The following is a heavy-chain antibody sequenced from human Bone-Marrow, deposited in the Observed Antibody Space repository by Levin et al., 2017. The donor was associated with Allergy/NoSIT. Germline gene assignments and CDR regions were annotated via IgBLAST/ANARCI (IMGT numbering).Heavy chain of an antibody. CDR2: IIPIFGTA. CDR3: AFQHIRPVRFDP. Sequence: ASVKVSCKASGGTFSSYAISWVRQAPGQGLEWMGGIIPIFGTANYAQKFQGRVTITADESTSTAYMELSSLRSEDTAVYYCAFQHIRPVRFDPWGQGTLVTVSS. V-gene: IGHV1-69*13. D-gene: IGHD2-21*01. CDR1: GGTFSSYA. J-gene: IGHJ5*02.